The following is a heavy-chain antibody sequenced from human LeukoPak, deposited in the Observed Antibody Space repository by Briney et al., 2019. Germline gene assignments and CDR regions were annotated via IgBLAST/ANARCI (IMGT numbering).Heavy chain of an antibody. J-gene: IGHJ4*02. CDR1: GFIFSNYW. CDR3: ARIRGGYYSDF. Sequence: GGSLRLSCAASGFIFSNYWMYWVRQAPGKGLVWVSRINSDGTITTYADSVKGRFTISRDNAKNTLYLQMSSLTAEDTAVYYCARIRGGYYSDFWGQGTLVTVSS. V-gene: IGHV3-74*01. D-gene: IGHD3-22*01. CDR2: INSDGTIT.